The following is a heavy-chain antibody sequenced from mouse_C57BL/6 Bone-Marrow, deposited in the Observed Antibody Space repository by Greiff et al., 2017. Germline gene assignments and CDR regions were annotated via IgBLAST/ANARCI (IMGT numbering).Heavy chain of an antibody. D-gene: IGHD2-3*01. Sequence: QVQLKQPGAELVRPGTSVKLSCKASGYTFTSYWMHWVKQRPGQGLEWIGVIDPSDSYTNYNQKFKGKATLTVDTSSSTAYMQLSSLTSEDSAVYYCARRGVYDGYPYWYFDVWGTGTTVTVSS. V-gene: IGHV1-59*01. CDR2: IDPSDSYT. CDR3: ARRGVYDGYPYWYFDV. J-gene: IGHJ1*03. CDR1: GYTFTSYW.